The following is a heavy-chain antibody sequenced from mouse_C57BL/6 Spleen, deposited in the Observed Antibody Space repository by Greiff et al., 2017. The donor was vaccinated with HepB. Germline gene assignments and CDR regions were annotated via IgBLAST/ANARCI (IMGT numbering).Heavy chain of an antibody. V-gene: IGHV1-4*01. CDR2: INPSSGYT. CDR1: GYTFTSYT. J-gene: IGHJ2*01. CDR3: ARGRGYYFDY. Sequence: VQLVESGAELARPGASVKMSCKASGYTFTSYTMHWVKQRPGHGLEWIGYINPSSGYTKYNQKFKDKATLTADKSSSTAYMQLSSLTSEDSAVYYCARGRGYYFDYWGQGTTLTVSS.